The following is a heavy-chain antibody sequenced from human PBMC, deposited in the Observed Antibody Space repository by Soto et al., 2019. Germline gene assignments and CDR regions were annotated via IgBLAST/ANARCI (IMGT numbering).Heavy chain of an antibody. D-gene: IGHD4-17*01. CDR2: IKQDGSEK. CDR3: ARADYGDYHYFDY. J-gene: IGHJ4*02. CDR1: GFTFSSYW. Sequence: EVQLVESGGGLVQPGGSLRLSCAASGFTFSSYWMSWVRQAPGKGLEWVANIKQDGSEKYYVDSVKGRFTISRDNAKNSLYLQMNSLRAEDTAVYYCARADYGDYHYFDYWGQGTLVTVSS. V-gene: IGHV3-7*05.